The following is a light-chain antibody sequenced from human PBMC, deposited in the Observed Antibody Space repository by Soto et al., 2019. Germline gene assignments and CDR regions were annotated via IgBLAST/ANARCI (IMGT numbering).Light chain of an antibody. CDR1: QSINSW. CDR2: QAY. CDR3: QQYNSFIWT. V-gene: IGKV1-5*03. Sequence: DIPMTQSPSTLSASVGDRVTIICRASQSINSWLAWYRQKGGKAPKLLISQAYNLDSGVPSRFSGGGSGTEFNRTISSLRLEDFETYYCQQYNSFIWTFGQGTKV. J-gene: IGKJ1*01.